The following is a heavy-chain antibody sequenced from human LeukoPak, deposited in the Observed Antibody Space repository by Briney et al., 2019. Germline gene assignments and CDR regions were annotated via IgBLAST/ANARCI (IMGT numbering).Heavy chain of an antibody. V-gene: IGHV1-69*04. D-gene: IGHD3-9*01. J-gene: IGHJ6*02. Sequence: ASVKVSCKASGGTFSRYAISWVRQAPGQGLEWMGRIIPIFGIANYAQKFQGRVTITADKSTSTAYMELSSLRSEDTAVYYCAREGGDYDILTGRRDCYYGMDVWGQGATVTVSS. CDR2: IIPIFGIA. CDR3: AREGGDYDILTGRRDCYYGMDV. CDR1: GGTFSRYA.